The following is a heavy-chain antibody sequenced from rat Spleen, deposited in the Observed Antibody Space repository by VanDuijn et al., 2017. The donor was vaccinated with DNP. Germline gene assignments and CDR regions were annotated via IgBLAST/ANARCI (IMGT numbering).Heavy chain of an antibody. CDR2: IIYDGSRT. D-gene: IGHD4-3*01. CDR1: GFTFNNYW. Sequence: EVQLVETGGALVQPGRSLKLSCVASGFTFNNYWMYWFRQAPGKGLEWVATIIYDGSRTYYRDSVKGRFTISRDNAKSTLYLQMNSLRSEDTATYYCARDPGIIRGTGAMDAWGQGTSVTVSS. J-gene: IGHJ4*01. CDR3: ARDPGIIRGTGAMDA. V-gene: IGHV5-31*01.